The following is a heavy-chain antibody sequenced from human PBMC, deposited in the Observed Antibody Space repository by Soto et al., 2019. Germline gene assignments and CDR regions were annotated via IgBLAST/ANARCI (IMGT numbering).Heavy chain of an antibody. CDR3: AKAHGYSGNSNSYFDY. Sequence: GGSLRLSCAASGFTFSSYAMSWVRQAPGKGLEWVSSITGSGGNTYYAASVKGRFTISRDNSKNTLYLQMNSLTAEDTAVYYCAKAHGYSGNSNSYFDYWGQGTQVTVSS. CDR2: ITGSGGNT. J-gene: IGHJ4*02. CDR1: GFTFSSYA. V-gene: IGHV3-23*01. D-gene: IGHD1-26*01.